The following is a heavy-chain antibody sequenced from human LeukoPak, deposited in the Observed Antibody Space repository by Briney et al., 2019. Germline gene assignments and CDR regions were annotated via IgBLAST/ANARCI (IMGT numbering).Heavy chain of an antibody. D-gene: IGHD2-15*01. V-gene: IGHV4-61*02. CDR2: IYTSGST. J-gene: IGHJ4*02. Sequence: SQTLSLTCTVSGGSISSGSYYWSWIRQPAGKGLEWIGRIYTSGSTNYNPSLKSRITISVDTSKNQFSLKLSSVTAADTAVYYCARDRNLLPGEVDYWGQGTLVTVSS. CDR3: ARDRNLLPGEVDY. CDR1: GGSISSGSYY.